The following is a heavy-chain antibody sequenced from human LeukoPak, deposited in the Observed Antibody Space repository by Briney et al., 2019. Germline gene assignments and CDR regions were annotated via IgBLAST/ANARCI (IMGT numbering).Heavy chain of an antibody. CDR1: GFTFSRYP. CDR3: AKTSSSWYYFDY. V-gene: IGHV3-48*01. CDR2: INDNGRTK. D-gene: IGHD6-13*01. J-gene: IGHJ4*02. Sequence: GGSLRLSCAASGFTFSRYPVNWVRQAPGKGLEWVAYINDNGRTKYYADSVRGRFTISRDNARNSLYLQMNSLRAEDTAVYYCAKTSSSWYYFDYWGQGTLVTVSS.